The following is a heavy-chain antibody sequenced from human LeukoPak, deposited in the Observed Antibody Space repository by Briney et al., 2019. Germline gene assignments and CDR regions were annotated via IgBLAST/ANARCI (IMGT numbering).Heavy chain of an antibody. V-gene: IGHV3-30*03. D-gene: IGHD4-17*01. CDR2: ISYDGSNK. J-gene: IGHJ4*02. CDR1: GFTFSSYS. Sequence: PGGSLRLSCAASGFTFSSYSMNWVRQTPGKGLEWVAVISYDGSNKYYADSVKGRFTISRDNSKNTLYLQMNSLRAEDTAVYYCARDPSVGDYDYFDYWGQGTLVTVSS. CDR3: ARDPSVGDYDYFDY.